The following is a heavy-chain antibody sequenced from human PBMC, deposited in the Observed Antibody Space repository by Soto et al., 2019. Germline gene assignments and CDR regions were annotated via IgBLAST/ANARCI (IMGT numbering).Heavy chain of an antibody. CDR3: AAGFMAAMPFDY. V-gene: IGHV1-58*01. CDR1: GFTFTSSA. D-gene: IGHD2-2*01. Sequence: SVKVSCKASGFTFTSSAVQWVRQARGQRLEWIGWIVVGSGNTNYAQKFQERVTITRDMSTSTAYMELSSLRSEDTAVYYCAAGFMAAMPFDYWGQGTLVIVSS. J-gene: IGHJ4*02. CDR2: IVVGSGNT.